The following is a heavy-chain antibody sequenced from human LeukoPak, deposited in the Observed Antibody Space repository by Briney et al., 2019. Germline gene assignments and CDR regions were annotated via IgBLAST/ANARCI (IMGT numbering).Heavy chain of an antibody. J-gene: IGHJ3*02. CDR1: GGSISSSSYY. Sequence: PSETLSLTCTVSGGSISSSSYYWGWIRQPPGKGLEWIGSLYYSGSTYYNPSLKSRVTISVDTSKKQSSLKLSSVAAADTAVYYCAGDCSSTSCKGRGAFDIWGQGTMVTVSS. CDR3: AGDCSSTSCKGRGAFDI. V-gene: IGHV4-39*01. CDR2: LYYSGST. D-gene: IGHD2-2*01.